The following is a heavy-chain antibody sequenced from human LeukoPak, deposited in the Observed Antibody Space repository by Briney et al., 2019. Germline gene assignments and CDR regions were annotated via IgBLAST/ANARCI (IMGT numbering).Heavy chain of an antibody. CDR2: ISGNGGST. D-gene: IGHD3-10*01. CDR1: GFIFSGYS. J-gene: IGHJ6*03. Sequence: GGSLRLSCSASGFIFSGYSMSWVRQAPGKGLEWVSGISGNGGSTHYADAVKGRFTISRDNSENTLFLQMNSLRAEDTARYYCARAGVPSYAGSGLYYYYMDVWGKGTTVTVSS. CDR3: ARAGVPSYAGSGLYYYYMDV. V-gene: IGHV3-23*01.